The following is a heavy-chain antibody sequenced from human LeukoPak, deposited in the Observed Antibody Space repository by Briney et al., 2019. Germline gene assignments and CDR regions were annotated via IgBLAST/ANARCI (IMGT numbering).Heavy chain of an antibody. Sequence: GGSLRLSCEASGFTFRNYWMNWVRQAPGKGLEWVANINQDGSEKHFVGSVKGRFTISRDNAKNSLYLRMNSLRAEDTAVYYCARDGQYSSSWYDFDYWGQGTLVTVSS. D-gene: IGHD6-13*01. CDR3: ARDGQYSSSWYDFDY. CDR2: INQDGSEK. CDR1: GFTFRNYW. J-gene: IGHJ4*02. V-gene: IGHV3-7*04.